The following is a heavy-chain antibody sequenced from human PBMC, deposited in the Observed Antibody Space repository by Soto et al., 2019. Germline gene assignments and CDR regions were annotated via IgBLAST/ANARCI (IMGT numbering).Heavy chain of an antibody. J-gene: IGHJ3*02. D-gene: IGHD2-15*01. CDR1: GFTFSDYY. V-gene: IGHV3-11*01. Sequence: GGSLRLSCAASGFTFSDYYMSWIRQAPGKGLEWVSYISSSGSTIYYADTVKGRFTVSRDNAKNSLYLQMNSLRAEDTAVYYCARDYCSGGSCYYEVAFDIRGQGTMVTVSS. CDR2: ISSSGSTI. CDR3: ARDYCSGGSCYYEVAFDI.